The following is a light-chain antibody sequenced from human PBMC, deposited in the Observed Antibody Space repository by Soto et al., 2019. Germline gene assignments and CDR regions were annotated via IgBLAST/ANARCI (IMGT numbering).Light chain of an antibody. J-gene: IGKJ4*02. CDR2: GAS. CDR1: QRVSSSY. CDR3: QQYGSSPLT. Sequence: EIVLTQSPGTLYLSPGERAALSCRASQRVSSSYLAGYQQKPGQAPRLLIYGASSRATSIPDRFSGSGSGTDFTLTISRLEPEDFAVYYCQQYGSSPLTFGGGTTVEIK. V-gene: IGKV3-20*01.